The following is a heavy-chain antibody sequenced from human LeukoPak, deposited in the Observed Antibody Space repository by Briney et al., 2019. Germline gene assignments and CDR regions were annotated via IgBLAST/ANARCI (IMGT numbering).Heavy chain of an antibody. CDR3: ARHRGDSGSYFASYYFDY. J-gene: IGHJ4*02. CDR2: IYYSGST. V-gene: IGHV4-39*01. CDR1: GGSISSSSYY. D-gene: IGHD1-26*01. Sequence: SETLSLTCAVSGGSISSSSYYWGWIRQPPGKGLEWIGTIYYSGSTDYNPSLKSRVTISVDTSKNQFSLKLSSVTAADTAVYYCARHRGDSGSYFASYYFDYWGQGTLVTVSS.